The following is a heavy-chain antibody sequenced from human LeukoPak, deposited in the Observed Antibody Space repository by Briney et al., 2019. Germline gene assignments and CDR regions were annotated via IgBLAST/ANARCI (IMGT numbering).Heavy chain of an antibody. Sequence: PGGSLRLSCAAPGFTFSSYSMNWVRQAPGKGLEWVSSISSSSSYIYYADSVKGRFTISRDNAKNSLYLQMNSLRAEDTAVYYCARLAYDSSGYPDAFDIWGQGTMVTVSS. J-gene: IGHJ3*02. CDR2: ISSSSSYI. CDR3: ARLAYDSSGYPDAFDI. V-gene: IGHV3-21*01. CDR1: GFTFSSYS. D-gene: IGHD3-22*01.